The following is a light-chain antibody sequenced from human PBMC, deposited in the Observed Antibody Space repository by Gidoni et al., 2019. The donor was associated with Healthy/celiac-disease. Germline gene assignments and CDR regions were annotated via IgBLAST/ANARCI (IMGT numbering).Light chain of an antibody. V-gene: IGLV1-36*01. CDR2: YDD. CDR3: AAWDDSLNALV. Sequence: QSVLTQPPSVSEAPRQRVTISCSGSSSNIGNNAVNWYQQLPGTAPKLLIYYDDLLPSVVSDRFSGAKAVTAASLAISGLQSEDEADYYCAAWDDSLNALVFGGGTKLTVL. J-gene: IGLJ2*01. CDR1: SSNIGNNA.